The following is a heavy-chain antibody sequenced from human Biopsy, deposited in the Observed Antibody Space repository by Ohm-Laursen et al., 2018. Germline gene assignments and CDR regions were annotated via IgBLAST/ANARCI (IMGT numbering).Heavy chain of an antibody. CDR1: VGTFINYA. CDR2: IIPMFGTA. J-gene: IGHJ4*02. D-gene: IGHD1-26*01. V-gene: IGHV1-69*01. CDR3: ARGPHSGSHSCFDY. Sequence: SSVKVSCKASVGTFINYAISWVRQAPGQGLEGMGGIIPMFGTANYAQMFQGRVKISVDESRSTSYMELSSLTTEDTAIYYCARGPHSGSHSCFDYWGRGTLVTVSS.